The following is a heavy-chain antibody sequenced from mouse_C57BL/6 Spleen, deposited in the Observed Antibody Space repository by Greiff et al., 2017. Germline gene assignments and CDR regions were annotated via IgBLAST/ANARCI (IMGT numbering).Heavy chain of an antibody. V-gene: IGHV1-19*01. CDR3: ARAYYSNYDYAMDY. D-gene: IGHD2-5*01. CDR1: GYTFTDYY. Sequence: EVMLQQSGPVLVKPGASVKMSCKASGYTFTDYYMNWVKQSHGKSLEWIGVINPYNGGTSYNQKFKGKATLTVDKSSSTAYMELNSLTSEDSAVYYCARAYYSNYDYAMDYWGQGTSVTVSS. J-gene: IGHJ4*01. CDR2: INPYNGGT.